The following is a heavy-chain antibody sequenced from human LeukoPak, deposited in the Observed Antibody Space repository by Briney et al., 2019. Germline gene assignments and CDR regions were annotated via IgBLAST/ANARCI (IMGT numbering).Heavy chain of an antibody. V-gene: IGHV3-48*03. CDR2: ISSTGSTI. J-gene: IGHJ4*02. CDR1: GYTLSSYE. D-gene: IGHD2-2*01. CDR3: AMDPAPLGY. Sequence: GGSLRLSCAACGYTLSSYEMNWVRQAPGKGLEWVSYISSTGSTISYAHSVKGRFTISRDNAKNSLFLQMDSLRAEHTAVYYFAMDPAPLGYWGQGTLFTVSS.